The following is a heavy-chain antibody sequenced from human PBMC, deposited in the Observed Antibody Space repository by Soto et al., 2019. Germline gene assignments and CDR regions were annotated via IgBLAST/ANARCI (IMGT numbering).Heavy chain of an antibody. J-gene: IGHJ5*02. Sequence: SLRLSCAASGFTFSSYSMNWVRQAPGKGLEWVSSISSSSSYIYYEDSVKGRFTISRDNAKNSLYLQMNSLRAEDTAVYYCARDQVGYCSGGSCYFGWFDPWGQGTLVTVSS. V-gene: IGHV3-21*01. CDR2: ISSSSSYI. CDR1: GFTFSSYS. D-gene: IGHD2-15*01. CDR3: ARDQVGYCSGGSCYFGWFDP.